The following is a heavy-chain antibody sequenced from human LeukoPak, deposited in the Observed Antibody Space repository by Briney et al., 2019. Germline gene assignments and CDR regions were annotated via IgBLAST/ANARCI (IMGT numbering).Heavy chain of an antibody. V-gene: IGHV1-18*01. CDR1: GYTFTKFG. Sequence: GASVKVSCKASGYTFTKFGVSWLRQAPGQGLEWLGWFSAYNGNINYAQNFQGRVTLTTDTSTSTAYLELTSLRSDDTAVYFCARDYPQYRNRGYSGYGTFDYWGQGTLVTVSS. D-gene: IGHD5-12*01. J-gene: IGHJ4*02. CDR3: ARDYPQYRNRGYSGYGTFDY. CDR2: FSAYNGNI.